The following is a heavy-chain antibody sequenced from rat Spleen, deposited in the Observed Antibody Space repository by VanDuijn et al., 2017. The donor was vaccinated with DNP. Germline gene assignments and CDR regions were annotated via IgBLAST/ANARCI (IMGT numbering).Heavy chain of an antibody. V-gene: IGHV5-58*01. J-gene: IGHJ2*01. D-gene: IGHD1-1*01. CDR3: TTGTTVVTDY. Sequence: EVQLVETGGGLVQPGRSLKLSCVASGFTFSSYWMYWIRQAPGKGLEWVAYISTGGGSTYYRDSVKGRFTISRDNAKSTLYLQMDSLRSEDTATYYCTTGTTVVTDYWGQGVMVTVSS. CDR2: ISTGGGST. CDR1: GFTFSSYW.